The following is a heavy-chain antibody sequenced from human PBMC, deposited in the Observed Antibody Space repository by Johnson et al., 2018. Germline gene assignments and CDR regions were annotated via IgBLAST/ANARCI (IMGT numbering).Heavy chain of an antibody. CDR3: AKDMNDILTVEYGMDV. D-gene: IGHD3-9*01. CDR2: ISWNSGSI. J-gene: IGHJ6*02. Sequence: EVQLVESGGGLVQPGRSLRLSCAASGFTFDDYAMHWVRQAPGKGLEWVSGISWNSGSIGYADSVKGRFTISRDNANNSLYLQMNSLRAEDTALYYCAKDMNDILTVEYGMDVWGQGTTVTVSS. CDR1: GFTFDDYA. V-gene: IGHV3-9*01.